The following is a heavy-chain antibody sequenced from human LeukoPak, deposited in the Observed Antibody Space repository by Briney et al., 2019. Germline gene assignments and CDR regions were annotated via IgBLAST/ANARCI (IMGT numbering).Heavy chain of an antibody. CDR1: GGSISSGDYY. J-gene: IGHJ6*03. CDR2: IYYSGST. CDR3: ARLSAYYYYMDV. V-gene: IGHV4-61*08. Sequence: TSETLSLTCTVSGGSISSGDYYWSWIRQPPGKGLEWIGYIYYSGSTNYNPSLKSRVTISVDTSKNQFSLKLSSVTAADTAVYYCARLSAYYYYMDVWGKGTTVTVSS.